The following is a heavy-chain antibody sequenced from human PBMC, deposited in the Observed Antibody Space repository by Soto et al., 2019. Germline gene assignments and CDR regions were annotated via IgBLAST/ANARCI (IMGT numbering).Heavy chain of an antibody. CDR2: IHYRGFT. V-gene: IGHV4-31*03. J-gene: IGHJ6*02. Sequence: PLAVTCTDSGDSMSSGGYDWTWIRQLPGKGLEWIGYIHYRGFTSYNLSLKSRVTISVDTSKNHFSLNLSSVTAADTDVYYCARDPYYGMDVWGQGTTVTVSS. CDR3: ARDPYYGMDV. CDR1: GDSMSSGGYD.